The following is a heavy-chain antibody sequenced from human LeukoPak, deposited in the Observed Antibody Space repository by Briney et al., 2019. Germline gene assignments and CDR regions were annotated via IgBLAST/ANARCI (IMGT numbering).Heavy chain of an antibody. Sequence: ASVKVSCKASGYTFTSYYMHWVRQAPGQGLEWMGIINPSGGSTSYAQKFQGRVTMTRDTSTSTVYMELSSLRSEDTAVYYCARAGGGSGSYSGYYFDYWGQGTLVTVSS. CDR2: INPSGGST. J-gene: IGHJ4*02. V-gene: IGHV1-46*01. CDR1: GYTFTSYY. CDR3: ARAGGGSGSYSGYYFDY. D-gene: IGHD3-10*01.